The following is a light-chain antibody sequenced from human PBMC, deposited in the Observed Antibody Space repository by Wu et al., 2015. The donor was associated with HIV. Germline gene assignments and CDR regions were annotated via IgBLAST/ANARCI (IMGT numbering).Light chain of an antibody. CDR3: QQYNSSPYN. V-gene: IGKV3-20*01. Sequence: DIVLTQSPDTLSLSPGERATLSCRVSESVSGYLAWYQQRPGQPPTLLIYGASSRAAGIPDRFSGSGSGTDFSLTISRLEPEDFAVYYCQQYNSSPYNFGQGTKLGDQT. CDR1: ESVSGY. CDR2: GAS. J-gene: IGKJ2*01.